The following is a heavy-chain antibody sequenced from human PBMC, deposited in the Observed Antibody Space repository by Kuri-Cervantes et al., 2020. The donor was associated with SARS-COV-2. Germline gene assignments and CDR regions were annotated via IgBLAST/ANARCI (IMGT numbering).Heavy chain of an antibody. J-gene: IGHJ3*02. D-gene: IGHD6-13*01. Sequence: GESLKISCAASGFTFSSYGMHWVRQAPGKGLEWVAVIWYDGSNKYYADSVKGRFTISRDNSKNTLYLQMNSLRAEDTAVYYCARDEVGSSWYSGAFDIWGQGTMVTVSS. CDR3: ARDEVGSSWYSGAFDI. CDR1: GFTFSSYG. CDR2: IWYDGSNK. V-gene: IGHV3-33*01.